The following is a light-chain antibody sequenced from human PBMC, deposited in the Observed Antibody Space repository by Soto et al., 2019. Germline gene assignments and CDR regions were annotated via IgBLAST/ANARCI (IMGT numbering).Light chain of an antibody. V-gene: IGKV3-20*01. CDR1: HSMSNSN. CDR3: QEFASN. J-gene: IGKJ4*01. Sequence: IVLTQSPGTLSLSPGDRATLSCRASHSMSNSNLAWYQHKPGQAPRLLIYGASNRATGIPDRLSGSGSGTDFILTINRLEPEDFAVYYCQEFASNFGGGTKVDIK. CDR2: GAS.